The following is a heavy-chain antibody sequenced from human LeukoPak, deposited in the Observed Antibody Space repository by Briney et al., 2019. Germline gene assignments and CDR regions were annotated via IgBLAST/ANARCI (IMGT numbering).Heavy chain of an antibody. CDR1: GYTFTSYD. J-gene: IGHJ5*02. Sequence: ASVKVSRKASGYTFTSYDINWVRQATGQGLEWMGWMNPNSGNTGYAQKFQGRVTITRNTSISTAYMELSSLRSEDTAVYYCARGEGGTTSNWFDPWGQGTLVTVSS. D-gene: IGHD1-7*01. CDR2: MNPNSGNT. CDR3: ARGEGGTTSNWFDP. V-gene: IGHV1-8*03.